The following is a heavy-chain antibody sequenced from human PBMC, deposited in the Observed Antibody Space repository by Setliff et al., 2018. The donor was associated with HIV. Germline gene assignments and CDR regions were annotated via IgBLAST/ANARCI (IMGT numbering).Heavy chain of an antibody. CDR1: GGSMSTYY. Sequence: PSETLSLTCSVSGGSMSTYYWSWIRQPAGKRLEWIGRVYTSGSTIYNPSLRSRVTMSVDTSKSQLSLKLNSVAAADTAVYYCARDLRDGFEEWFSTLDDGMDVWGQGTTVTVSS. V-gene: IGHV4-4*07. D-gene: IGHD3-3*01. J-gene: IGHJ6*02. CDR3: ARDLRDGFEEWFSTLDDGMDV. CDR2: VYTSGST.